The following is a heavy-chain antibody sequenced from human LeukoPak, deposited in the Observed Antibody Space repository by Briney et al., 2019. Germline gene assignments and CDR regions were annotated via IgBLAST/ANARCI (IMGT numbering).Heavy chain of an antibody. Sequence: PSQTLSLTCTVSGGSISSGGYYWSWIRQPPGKGLEWIGYIYHSGSTYYNPSLKSRVTISVDTSKNQFSLKLSSVTAADTAVYYCGRIHRDSGSPTWFYWGQGTLVTVSS. CDR1: GGSISSGGYY. CDR3: GRIHRDSGSPTWFY. D-gene: IGHD3-10*01. V-gene: IGHV4-30-2*01. J-gene: IGHJ4*02. CDR2: IYHSGST.